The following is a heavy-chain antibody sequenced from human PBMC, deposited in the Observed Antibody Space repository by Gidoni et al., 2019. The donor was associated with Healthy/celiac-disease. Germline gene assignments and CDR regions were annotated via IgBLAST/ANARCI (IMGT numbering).Heavy chain of an antibody. V-gene: IGHV3-30-3*01. CDR3: ARDLGDTAIQGVYYYYYGMDV. CDR2: ISYDGSNK. D-gene: IGHD5-18*01. CDR1: GSTFRSYA. Sequence: QGQRVEAGGGVAQPGRSLSTSCEAPGSTFRSYALHWVRQAPGKGLEWVAVISYDGSNKYYADSVKGRFTISRDNSKNTLYLQMNSLRAEDTAVYYCARDLGDTAIQGVYYYYYGMDVWGQGTTVTVSS. J-gene: IGHJ6*02.